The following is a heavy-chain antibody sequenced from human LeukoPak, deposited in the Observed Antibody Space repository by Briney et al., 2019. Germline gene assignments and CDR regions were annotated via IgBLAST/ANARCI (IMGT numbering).Heavy chain of an antibody. J-gene: IGHJ2*01. V-gene: IGHV4-30-2*01. CDR2: IYHSGST. CDR1: GGSISSGGYY. CDR3: AYNGYSSSWLFPDRNWYFDL. D-gene: IGHD6-13*01. Sequence: PSETLSLTCTVSGGSISSGGYYWSWIRQPPGKGLEWIGYIYHSGSTYYNPSLKSRVTISVDTSKKQFSLKLSSVTAADTAAYYCAYNGYSSSWLFPDRNWYFDLWGRGTLVTVSS.